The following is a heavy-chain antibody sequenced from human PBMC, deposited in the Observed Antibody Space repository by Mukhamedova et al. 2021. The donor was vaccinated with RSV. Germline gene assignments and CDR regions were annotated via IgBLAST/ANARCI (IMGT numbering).Heavy chain of an antibody. CDR2: IKQDGSEK. CDR1: GFTFSNFW. D-gene: IGHD5-12*01. CDR3: ARIILVAAPYYFDY. J-gene: IGHJ4*01. V-gene: IGHV3-7*01. Sequence: GFTFSNFWVSWVRQAPGKGLEWVANIKQDGSEKYYVDSVKGRFTISRDNAKNSLYLQMDSLRAEDTAVFYCARIILVAAPYYFDYW.